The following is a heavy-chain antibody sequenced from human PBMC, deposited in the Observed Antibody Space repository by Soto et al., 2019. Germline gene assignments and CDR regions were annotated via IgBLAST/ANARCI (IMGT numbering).Heavy chain of an antibody. CDR2: IAVGSGYT. J-gene: IGHJ4*02. D-gene: IGHD2-8*01. Sequence: SVKVSCKASGFTFTSSAFQWVRQARGQRLEWIGWIAVGSGYTNYAQRFQDRVTLTRDMSTATTYMELSRLTSEDMAIYYCAADATAWQQMVPSDYWGQGTLVTVSS. CDR1: GFTFTSSA. CDR3: AADATAWQQMVPSDY. V-gene: IGHV1-58*01.